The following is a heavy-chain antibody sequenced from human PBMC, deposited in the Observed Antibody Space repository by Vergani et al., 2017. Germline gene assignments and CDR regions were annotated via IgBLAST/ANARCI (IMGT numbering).Heavy chain of an antibody. Sequence: DVHLAESGGGFFQPGGSLRLSCSASGFSFNSYWMHWVRQVPGKGLLWVSRIKSDGSITAYADSVKGRFTISRDNAKNSLYLQMNSLRAEDTAVYYCATGGSADPFDSWGQGTLVTVSS. V-gene: IGHV3-74*03. CDR1: GFSFNSYW. CDR2: IKSDGSIT. D-gene: IGHD1-26*01. J-gene: IGHJ4*02. CDR3: ATGGSADPFDS.